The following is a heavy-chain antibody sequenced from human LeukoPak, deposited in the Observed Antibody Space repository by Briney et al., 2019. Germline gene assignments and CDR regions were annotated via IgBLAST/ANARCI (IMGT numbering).Heavy chain of an antibody. CDR3: ARDKFGGYGDNWFDP. Sequence: ASVKVPCKASGGTFSSYAISWVRQAPGQGLEWMGRIIPIFGTANYAQKFQGRVTITTDESTSTAYMELSSLRSEDTAAYYCARDKFGGYGDNWFDPWGQGTLVTVSS. J-gene: IGHJ5*02. D-gene: IGHD5-12*01. CDR1: GGTFSSYA. CDR2: IIPIFGTA. V-gene: IGHV1-69*05.